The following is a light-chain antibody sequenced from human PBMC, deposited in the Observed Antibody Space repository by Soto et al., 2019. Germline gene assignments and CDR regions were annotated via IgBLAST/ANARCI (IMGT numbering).Light chain of an antibody. V-gene: IGKV1-5*03. CDR2: KAS. CDR3: QQYNRYSYT. J-gene: IGKJ2*01. Sequence: DIQMTQSPSTLSASVRDRVTITCRDSQSISTWLAWYQQKPGKAPKLLIYKASTLESGVPSRFSGSGSGTEFTLTISSLQPDDFATYYCQQYNRYSYTFGQGTKLEIK. CDR1: QSISTW.